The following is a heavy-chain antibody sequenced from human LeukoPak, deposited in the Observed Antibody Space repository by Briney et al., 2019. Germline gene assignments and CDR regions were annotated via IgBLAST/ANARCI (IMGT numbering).Heavy chain of an antibody. CDR1: GFTFSSYW. V-gene: IGHV3-74*01. J-gene: IGHJ4*02. Sequence: PGGSLRLSCAASGFTFSSYWMHWVRQAPGKGLVWVSRINSDGSSTSYADSVKGRFTISRDNAKNTLYLQMNGLRAEDTAVYYCARGTYYYDSSGLGYWGQGTLVTVSS. CDR2: INSDGSST. CDR3: ARGTYYYDSSGLGY. D-gene: IGHD3-22*01.